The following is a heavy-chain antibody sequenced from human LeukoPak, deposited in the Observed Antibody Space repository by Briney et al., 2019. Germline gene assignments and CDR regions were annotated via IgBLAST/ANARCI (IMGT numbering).Heavy chain of an antibody. CDR1: GFTFSSYS. V-gene: IGHV3-21*01. J-gene: IGHJ4*02. CDR3: ASANPDYYGSGSCSG. CDR2: ISSSSSYI. Sequence: GGSLRLSCAASGFTFSSYSMNWVRQAPGKGLEWVSSISSSSSYIYYADSVKGRFTISRDNAKNSLYLQMNSLRAEDTAVYYYASANPDYYGSGSCSGWGQGTLVTVSS. D-gene: IGHD3-10*01.